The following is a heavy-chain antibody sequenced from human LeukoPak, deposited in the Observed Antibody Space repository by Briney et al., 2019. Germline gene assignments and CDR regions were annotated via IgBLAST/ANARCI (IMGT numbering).Heavy chain of an antibody. Sequence: GGSLRLSCAACGFAFSTYTMNWARQAPGKGLEWVASINSGGTTTHYAFSVKGRFTISRDNAQDVLYLQMNGLRGDDAAVYYCLRGDSRDFWGQGTLVTVSS. J-gene: IGHJ4*02. D-gene: IGHD3-22*01. CDR2: INSGGTTT. CDR3: LRGDSRDF. CDR1: GFAFSTYT. V-gene: IGHV3-21*06.